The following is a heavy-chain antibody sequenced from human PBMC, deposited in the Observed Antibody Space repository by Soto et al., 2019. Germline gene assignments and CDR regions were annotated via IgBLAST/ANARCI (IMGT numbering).Heavy chain of an antibody. Sequence: EVQLLESGGGLVQPGGSLRLSCAASGFTFSSYGMTWVRQAPGKGMEWVSVSSATGAGTYYADSVKGRFTISRDNSDNTLHLQTTSLSADDTAVYYCAKDRRAGGNYGFYSDFWGQGALVIVSS. J-gene: IGHJ4*02. V-gene: IGHV3-23*01. D-gene: IGHD1-7*01. CDR2: SSATGAGT. CDR1: GFTFSSYG. CDR3: AKDRRAGGNYGFYSDF.